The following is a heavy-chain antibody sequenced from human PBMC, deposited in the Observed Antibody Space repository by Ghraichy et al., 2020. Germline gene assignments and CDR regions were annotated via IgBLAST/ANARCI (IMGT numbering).Heavy chain of an antibody. CDR1: GFTFSSYA. J-gene: IGHJ4*02. Sequence: GESLNISCAASGFTFSSYAMHWVRLAPGKGLEWVAVISYDGSNKYYADSVKGRFTISRDNSKNTLYLQMDSLRAEDTAVYYCARQYDSSGYPGYWGQGTLVTVSS. D-gene: IGHD3-22*01. V-gene: IGHV3-30-3*01. CDR2: ISYDGSNK. CDR3: ARQYDSSGYPGY.